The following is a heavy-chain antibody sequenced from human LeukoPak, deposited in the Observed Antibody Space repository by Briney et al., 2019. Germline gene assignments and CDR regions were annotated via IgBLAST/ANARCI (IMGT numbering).Heavy chain of an antibody. CDR1: AFTLSSYW. D-gene: IGHD2-2*01. CDR3: AKDPYGTRYFDY. CDR2: LSGSGYNT. J-gene: IGHJ4*02. V-gene: IGHV3-23*01. Sequence: GGSLRLSCAASAFTLSSYWMHWVRQAPGKGLEWVSSLSGSGYNTYYADSVKGRFTISRDNSKNTVYLQMNSLRAEDTAVYYCAKDPYGTRYFDYWGQGTLVTVSS.